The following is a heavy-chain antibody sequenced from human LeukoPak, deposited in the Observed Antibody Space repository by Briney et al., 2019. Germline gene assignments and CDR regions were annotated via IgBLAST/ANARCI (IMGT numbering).Heavy chain of an antibody. V-gene: IGHV1-8*01. CDR2: MNPNSGNT. CDR1: GGSFSSYV. J-gene: IGHJ5*02. D-gene: IGHD3-9*01. CDR3: ARMAYDILPNNWFDP. Sequence: ASVKVSCKASGGSFSSYVITWVRQAPGQGLEWMGWMNPNSGNTGYAQKFQGRVTMTRNTSISTAYMELSSLRSEDTAVYYCARMAYDILPNNWFDPWGQGTLVTVSS.